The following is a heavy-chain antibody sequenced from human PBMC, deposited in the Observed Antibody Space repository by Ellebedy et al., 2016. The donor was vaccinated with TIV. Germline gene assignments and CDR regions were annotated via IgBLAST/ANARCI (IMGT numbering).Heavy chain of an antibody. J-gene: IGHJ3*02. V-gene: IGHV1-2*04. Sequence: AASVKVSCKASGYTFTGYFMHWVRQAPGQGLEWMGWINPNSGDPNYAQKVQGWVTMTRDTSISTAYMELSRLRSDDTADYYCARQEMATIGDSFDIWGQGTMVTVSS. CDR3: ARQEMATIGDSFDI. CDR1: GYTFTGYF. CDR2: INPNSGDP. D-gene: IGHD5-24*01.